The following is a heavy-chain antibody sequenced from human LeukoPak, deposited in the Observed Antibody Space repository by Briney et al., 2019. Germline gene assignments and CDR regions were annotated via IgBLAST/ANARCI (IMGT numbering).Heavy chain of an antibody. CDR3: ARAAALIRDAFDI. D-gene: IGHD2-15*01. CDR1: GFTFSSYR. Sequence: GGSLRLSCAASGFTFSSYRMNWVRQAPGKGLEWVSSISSSSSYIYYADSVKGRFTISRDNAKNSLYLQMNSLRAEDTAVYYCARAAALIRDAFDIWGQGTMVTVSS. V-gene: IGHV3-21*01. CDR2: ISSSSSYI. J-gene: IGHJ3*02.